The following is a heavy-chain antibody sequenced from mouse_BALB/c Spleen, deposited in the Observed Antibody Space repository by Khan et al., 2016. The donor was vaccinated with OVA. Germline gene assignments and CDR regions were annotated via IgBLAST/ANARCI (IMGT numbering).Heavy chain of an antibody. D-gene: IGHD1-1*01. CDR2: ISTGDTYT. J-gene: IGHJ1*01. CDR3: ARPPITTVVATSYWFFGV. CDR1: GFTFSTYA. V-gene: IGHV5-9-3*01. Sequence: EVELVESGGGLVKSGGSLKLSCAASGFTFSTYAMSWVRQTPEKRLEWVATISTGDTYTYYPDSVKGRFTISRDNAKNTLYLQMSSLRSEDTAMYYCARPPITTVVATSYWFFGVWGAGTTVTVST.